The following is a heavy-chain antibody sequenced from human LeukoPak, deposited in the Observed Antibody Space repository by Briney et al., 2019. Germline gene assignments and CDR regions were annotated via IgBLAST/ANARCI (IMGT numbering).Heavy chain of an antibody. Sequence: GGSLRLSCAASGFTFSSYAMHWLRQAPGKGLEWVAIINEDGSEKYYVDSVKGRFTISRDNAKNALSLQMNSLRAEDTAVYYCARGQGAAWGQGTLVTVSS. CDR3: ARGQGAA. V-gene: IGHV3-7*01. CDR2: INEDGSEK. J-gene: IGHJ4*02. D-gene: IGHD4/OR15-4a*01. CDR1: GFTFSSYA.